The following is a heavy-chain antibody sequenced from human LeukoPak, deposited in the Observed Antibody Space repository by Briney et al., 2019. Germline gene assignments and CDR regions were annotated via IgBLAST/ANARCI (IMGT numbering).Heavy chain of an antibody. CDR1: GYTFTSYD. D-gene: IGHD3-22*01. CDR2: IIPIFGTA. Sequence: ASVKVSCKASGYTFTSYDINWVRQATGQGLEWMGGIIPIFGTANYAQKFQGRVTITADESTSTAYMELSSLRSEDTAVYYCARVGYDSSGYYYYWGQGTLVTVSS. CDR3: ARVGYDSSGYYYY. J-gene: IGHJ4*02. V-gene: IGHV1-69*13.